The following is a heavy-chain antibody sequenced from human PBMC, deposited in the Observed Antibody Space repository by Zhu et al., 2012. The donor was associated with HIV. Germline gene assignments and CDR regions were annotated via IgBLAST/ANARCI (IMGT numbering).Heavy chain of an antibody. Sequence: QVHLQQWGAGLLKPSETLSLTCAVYGGSFSGYYWNWIRQPPGKGLEWIGEINHSGSTNYNPSLKSRVTISVDTSKNQFSLKLSSVTAADTAVYYCASLDYYDSGGYYYAAFDIWGQGTMVTVPS. CDR2: INHSGST. V-gene: IGHV4-34*01. CDR1: GGSFSGYY. CDR3: ASLDYYDSGGYYYAAFDI. D-gene: IGHD3-22*01. J-gene: IGHJ3*02.